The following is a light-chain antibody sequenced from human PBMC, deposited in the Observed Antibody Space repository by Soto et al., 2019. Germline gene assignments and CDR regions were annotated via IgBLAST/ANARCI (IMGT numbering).Light chain of an antibody. CDR2: AAS. Sequence: DIQLTQSPSFLSASVGDRVTITCRASQGISSYLAWYQQKPGKAPKLLIYAASTLQSGVPSRFSGSGSGTEFTLTISSLQPEDFATYYCQQADRFPITFGQGTRLEIK. V-gene: IGKV1-9*01. CDR1: QGISSY. CDR3: QQADRFPIT. J-gene: IGKJ5*01.